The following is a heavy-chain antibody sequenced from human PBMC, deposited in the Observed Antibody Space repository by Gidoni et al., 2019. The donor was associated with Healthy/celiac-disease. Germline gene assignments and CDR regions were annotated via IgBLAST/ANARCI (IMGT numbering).Heavy chain of an antibody. CDR2: ISYDGSNK. V-gene: IGHV3-30*18. D-gene: IGHD3-22*01. J-gene: IGHJ5*02. CDR3: AKNSGMIVVADWFDP. CDR1: SSYG. Sequence: SSYGMHWVRQAPGKGLEWVAVISYDGSNKYYADSVKGRFTISRDNSKNTLYLQMNSLRAEDTAVYYCAKNSGMIVVADWFDPWGQGTLVTVSS.